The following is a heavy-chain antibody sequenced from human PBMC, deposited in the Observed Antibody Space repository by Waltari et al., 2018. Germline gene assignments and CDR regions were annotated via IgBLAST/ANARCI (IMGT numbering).Heavy chain of an antibody. CDR2: IYSGGST. CDR3: ASADTAMVQYYGMDV. D-gene: IGHD5-18*01. CDR1: GFTVSSNY. V-gene: IGHV3-53*01. Sequence: EVQLVESGGGLIQPGGSLRLSCAASGFTVSSNYMSWVRQAPGKGLEWVSVIYSGGSTYYADSVKGRFTITRDNSTNTLYLQMNSLRAEDTAVYYRASADTAMVQYYGMDVWGQGTTVTVSS. J-gene: IGHJ6*02.